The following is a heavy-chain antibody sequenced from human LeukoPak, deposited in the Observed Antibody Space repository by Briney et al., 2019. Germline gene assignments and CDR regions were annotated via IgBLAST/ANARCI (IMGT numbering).Heavy chain of an antibody. J-gene: IGHJ6*02. V-gene: IGHV3-23*01. CDR3: AKENEGYYYYGMDV. Sequence: GGSLRLSCAASGFAFSSYAMSWVRQAPGKGLEWVSLISGSGGSTYYADSVKGRFTISRDNPNNTLYLQMNSLRAEDTAVYYCAKENEGYYYYGMDVWGQGTTVTVSS. CDR2: ISGSGGST. CDR1: GFAFSSYA.